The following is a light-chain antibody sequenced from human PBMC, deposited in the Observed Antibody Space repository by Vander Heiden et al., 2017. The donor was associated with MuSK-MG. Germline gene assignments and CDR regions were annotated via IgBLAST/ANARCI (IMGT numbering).Light chain of an antibody. Sequence: AIQLTQSPSSLSASVRDRVTISCRASQGISSALAWYQQKPGKAPKLLIYDASTLESGVPSRFSRSGSGTDFTLTISSLQPEDFTTYYCQQFNSYPRTFGQGTRLEI. V-gene: IGKV1-13*02. CDR2: DAS. J-gene: IGKJ5*01. CDR3: QQFNSYPRT. CDR1: QGISSA.